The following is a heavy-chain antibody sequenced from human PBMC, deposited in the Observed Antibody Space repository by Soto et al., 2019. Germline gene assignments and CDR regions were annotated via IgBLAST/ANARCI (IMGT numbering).Heavy chain of an antibody. D-gene: IGHD5-12*01. V-gene: IGHV1-18*01. Sequence: GASVKVSCKASGYTFTSYGISWVRQAPGQGLEWMGWISAYNGNTNYAQKLQGRVTMTTDTSTSTAYMELRSLRSDDTAVYYCARDSVSGTRGYSGYADINWFDPWGQGTLVTVSS. J-gene: IGHJ5*02. CDR1: GYTFTSYG. CDR3: ARDSVSGTRGYSGYADINWFDP. CDR2: ISAYNGNT.